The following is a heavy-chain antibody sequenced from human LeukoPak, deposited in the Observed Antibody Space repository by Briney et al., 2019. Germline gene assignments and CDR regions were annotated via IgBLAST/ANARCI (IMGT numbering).Heavy chain of an antibody. J-gene: IGHJ4*02. CDR1: GGSISSYY. V-gene: IGHV4-59*01. CDR3: ARNLYGGNLNYFDY. Sequence: SETLSLTCAVSGGSISSYYWSWIRQPPGKGLEWIGYIYYSGSTNYNPSLKSRVTISVDTSKNQFSLKLSSVTAADTAVYYCARNLYGGNLNYFDYWGQGTLVTVSS. D-gene: IGHD4-23*01. CDR2: IYYSGST.